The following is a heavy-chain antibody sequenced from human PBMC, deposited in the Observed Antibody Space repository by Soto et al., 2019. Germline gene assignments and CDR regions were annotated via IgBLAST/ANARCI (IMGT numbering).Heavy chain of an antibody. CDR3: ARASVGRCSGGSCYFDY. Sequence: ASVKVSCKASGYTFTSYYMHWVRQAPGQGLEWMGIINPSGGSTSYAQKFQGRVTMTRDTSTSTVYMELSSLRSEDTAVYYCARASVGRCSGGSCYFDYWGKGTLVTVSS. CDR2: INPSGGST. CDR1: GYTFTSYY. V-gene: IGHV1-46*03. D-gene: IGHD2-15*01. J-gene: IGHJ4*02.